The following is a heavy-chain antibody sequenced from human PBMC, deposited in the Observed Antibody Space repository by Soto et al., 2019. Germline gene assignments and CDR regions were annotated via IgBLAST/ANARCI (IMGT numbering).Heavy chain of an antibody. CDR3: ARFPYSSSWYNLSFGWFDP. CDR1: GYTFTSYG. V-gene: IGHV1-18*01. Sequence: ASVKVSCKASGYTFTSYGISWVRQAPGQGLEWMGWISAYNGNTNYAQKLQGRVTMTTDTSTSTAYMELRSLRSDDTAAYYCARFPYSSSWYNLSFGWFDPWGQGTLVTVSS. CDR2: ISAYNGNT. D-gene: IGHD6-13*01. J-gene: IGHJ5*02.